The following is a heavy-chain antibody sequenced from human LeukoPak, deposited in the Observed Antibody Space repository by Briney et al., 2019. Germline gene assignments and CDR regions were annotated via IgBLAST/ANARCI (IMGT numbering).Heavy chain of an antibody. D-gene: IGHD4-11*01. CDR3: ARDRYSNKAFDY. J-gene: IGHJ4*02. CDR2: ISGSGGST. CDR1: GFTFSIYA. Sequence: GGSLRLSCAASGFTFSIYAMSWVRQAPGKGLEWVSAISGSGGSTYYADSVKGRFTISRDNAKNSLYLQMNSLRDEDTAVYYCARDRYSNKAFDYWGQGTLVTVSS. V-gene: IGHV3-23*01.